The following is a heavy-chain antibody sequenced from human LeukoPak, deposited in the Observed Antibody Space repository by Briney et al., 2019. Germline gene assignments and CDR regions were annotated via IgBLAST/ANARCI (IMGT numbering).Heavy chain of an antibody. Sequence: QPGRSLRLSCAASGFTFSSYAMHWVRQAPGKGLEWVAVIWYDGSNKYYADSVKGRFTISRDNSKNTLYLQMNSLRAEDTAVYYCASLYKDFDYWGQGTLVTVSS. J-gene: IGHJ4*02. D-gene: IGHD1-14*01. V-gene: IGHV3-33*08. CDR3: ASLYKDFDY. CDR1: GFTFSSYA. CDR2: IWYDGSNK.